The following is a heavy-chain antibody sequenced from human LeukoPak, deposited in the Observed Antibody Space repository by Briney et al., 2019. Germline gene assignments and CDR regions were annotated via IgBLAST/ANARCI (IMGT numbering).Heavy chain of an antibody. D-gene: IGHD3-22*01. CDR3: AREGPGYYDSSGLVRDAFDI. CDR2: ISYDGSNK. CDR1: GFAFSSYA. J-gene: IGHJ3*02. V-gene: IGHV3-30-3*01. Sequence: GGSLRLSCAASGFAFSSYAMHWVRQAPGKGLGWVAVISYDGSNKYYADFVKGRFTISRDNSKNTLYLQMNSLRAEDTAVYYCAREGPGYYDSSGLVRDAFDIWGQGTMVTVSS.